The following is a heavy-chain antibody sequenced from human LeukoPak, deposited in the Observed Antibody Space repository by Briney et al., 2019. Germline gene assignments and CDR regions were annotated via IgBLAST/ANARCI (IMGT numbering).Heavy chain of an antibody. V-gene: IGHV3-23*01. CDR3: AKDTSPFMTTVNFDY. J-gene: IGHJ4*02. D-gene: IGHD4-17*01. CDR2: ISGSGGST. Sequence: EGSLRLSCAASGFTFSSYAMSWVRQAPGKGLEWVSAISGSGGSTYYADSVKGRFTISRDNSKNTLYLQMNSLRAEDTAVYYCAKDTSPFMTTVNFDYWGQGTLVTVSS. CDR1: GFTFSSYA.